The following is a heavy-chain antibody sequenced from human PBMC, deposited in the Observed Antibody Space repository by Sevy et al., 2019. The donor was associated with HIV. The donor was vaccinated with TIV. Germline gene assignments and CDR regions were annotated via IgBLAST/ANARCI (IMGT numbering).Heavy chain of an antibody. J-gene: IGHJ5*02. CDR3: ARDQHDYGGNLRTGWFDP. CDR2: ISYDGSNK. D-gene: IGHD4-17*01. Sequence: GESLKISCAASGFTFSSYAMHWVRQAPGKGLEWVAVISYDGSNKYYADSVKGRFTISRDNSKSTLYLQMSSLRAEDTAVYYCARDQHDYGGNLRTGWFDPWGQGTLVTVSS. CDR1: GFTFSSYA. V-gene: IGHV3-30-3*01.